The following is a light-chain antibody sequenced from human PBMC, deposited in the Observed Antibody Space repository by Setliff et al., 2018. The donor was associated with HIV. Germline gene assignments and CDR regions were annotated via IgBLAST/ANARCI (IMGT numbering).Light chain of an antibody. V-gene: IGLV2-14*01. Sequence: QSVLAQPASVSGSPGQAITISCTGTRSDVGGYNSVSWYQQLPGKAPKLIIYDVSKRPSGVSNRFSGSKSAYTASLTISGLQAEDEADYYCSSYTSSSTYVFGTGTKVTVL. CDR2: DVS. CDR3: SSYTSSSTYV. CDR1: RSDVGGYNS. J-gene: IGLJ1*01.